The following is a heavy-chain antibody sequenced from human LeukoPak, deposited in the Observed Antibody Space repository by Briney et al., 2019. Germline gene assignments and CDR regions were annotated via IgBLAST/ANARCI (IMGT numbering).Heavy chain of an antibody. J-gene: IGHJ6*02. Sequence: TGGSLRLSCAASGFTFSSYEMNWVRQAPGKGLEWVSYISSSGSTIYYADSVKGQFTISRDNAKNSLYLQMNSLRAEDTAVYYSARERGYGDYAPYYYYGMDVWGQGTTVTVSS. V-gene: IGHV3-48*03. CDR3: ARERGYGDYAPYYYYGMDV. CDR1: GFTFSSYE. D-gene: IGHD4-17*01. CDR2: ISSSGSTI.